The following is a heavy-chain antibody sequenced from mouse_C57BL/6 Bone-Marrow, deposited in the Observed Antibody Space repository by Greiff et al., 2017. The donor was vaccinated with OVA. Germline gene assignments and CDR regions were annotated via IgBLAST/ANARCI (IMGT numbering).Heavy chain of an antibody. V-gene: IGHV5-12*01. CDR1: GFTFSDYY. CDR2: LSNGGGST. J-gene: IGHJ1*03. Sequence: EVKLVESGGGLVQPGGSLKLSCAASGFTFSDYYMYWVRQTPEKRLEWVAYLSNGGGSTYYPDTVKGRFTISRDNAKNTLYLQMSRLKAEDTAMYYCARRRFYYYGSSSYWYFDVWGTGTTVTVSS. CDR3: ARRRFYYYGSSSYWYFDV. D-gene: IGHD1-1*01.